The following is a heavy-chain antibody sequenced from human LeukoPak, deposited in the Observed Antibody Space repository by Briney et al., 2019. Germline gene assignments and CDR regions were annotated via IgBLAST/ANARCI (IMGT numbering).Heavy chain of an antibody. D-gene: IGHD5-18*01. J-gene: IGHJ4*02. CDR1: AFTFRSYA. Sequence: GGSLRLSCAASAFTFRSYAMIWVRRAPGKGLEWVSGISGSGGSTYYSDSAKGRFTISRDNSNNTLYLQMNSLRAEDTAVYYCAKGAASRGYTYVANWGQGTLVTVSS. CDR2: ISGSGGST. V-gene: IGHV3-23*01. CDR3: AKGAASRGYTYVAN.